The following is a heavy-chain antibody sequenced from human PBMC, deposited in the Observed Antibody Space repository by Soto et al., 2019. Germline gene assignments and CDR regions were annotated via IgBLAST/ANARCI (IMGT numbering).Heavy chain of an antibody. D-gene: IGHD3-22*01. CDR3: ARSTYYYDSSGYGFYYFDY. Sequence: SGPTLVNPTQTLTLTCTFSGFSLSTSGMCVSWIRQPPGKALDWLALIDWDDDKYYITFLKTRLTISKDTSKNQVVLTMTNMDPVDTATYYCARSTYYYDSSGYGFYYFDYWGQGTLVTVSS. CDR1: GFSLSTSGMC. V-gene: IGHV2-70*01. CDR2: IDWDDDK. J-gene: IGHJ4*02.